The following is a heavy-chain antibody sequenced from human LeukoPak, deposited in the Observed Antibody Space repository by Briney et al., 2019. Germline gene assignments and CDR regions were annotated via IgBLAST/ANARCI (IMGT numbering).Heavy chain of an antibody. V-gene: IGHV1-46*01. CDR3: ALQYYYGSGSYGMDV. Sequence: ASVKVSCKASGYTFTSYYMHWVRQAPGQGLEWMGIINPSGGSTSYAQKFQGRVTMTRDTSTSTVYMELSSLRSEDTAVYYCALQYYYGSGSYGMDVWGQGTTVTVSS. J-gene: IGHJ6*02. CDR1: GYTFTSYY. D-gene: IGHD3-10*01. CDR2: INPSGGST.